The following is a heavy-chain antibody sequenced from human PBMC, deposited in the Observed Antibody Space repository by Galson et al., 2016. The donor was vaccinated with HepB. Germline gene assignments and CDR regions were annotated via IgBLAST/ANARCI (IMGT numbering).Heavy chain of an antibody. V-gene: IGHV3-74*01. J-gene: IGHJ4*03. D-gene: IGHD4/OR15-4a*01. CDR1: GFTFSNYW. CDR3: VRVDNGPGGFAFDN. CDR2: INDDGSNT. Sequence: SLRLSCAASGFTFSNYWMNWVRQAPGKGLEWVSHINDDGSNTNYADSVKGRFTISRDNAKNTLSLQMNSLRAEDTAVYFCVRVDNGPGGFAFDNWGQGTLVTVSS.